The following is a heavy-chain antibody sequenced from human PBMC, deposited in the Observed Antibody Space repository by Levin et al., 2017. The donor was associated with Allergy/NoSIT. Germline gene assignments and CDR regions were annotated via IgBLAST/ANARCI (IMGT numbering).Heavy chain of an antibody. CDR3: AKDLNWGLDY. Sequence: GGSLRLSCAASGFKFNTYGMSWVRQAPGKGLEWVSAISGRGDTTYSADSVKGRFTISRDNSKNTLYLQMNSLRTEDTAVYYCAKDLNWGLDYWGQGTLVTVSS. J-gene: IGHJ4*02. D-gene: IGHD7-27*01. CDR2: ISGRGDTT. V-gene: IGHV3-23*01. CDR1: GFKFNTYG.